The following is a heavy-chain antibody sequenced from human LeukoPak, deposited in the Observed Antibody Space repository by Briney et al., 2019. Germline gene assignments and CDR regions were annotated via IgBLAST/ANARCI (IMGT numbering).Heavy chain of an antibody. V-gene: IGHV2-70*04. D-gene: IGHD1-26*01. CDR2: IDWDDDE. J-gene: IGHJ4*02. CDR3: ARTSPETYSGSSPFDY. Sequence: SGPALVKPTQTLTLTCTFSGFSLSTGGMRVNWIRQPPGKALEWLARIDWDDDEFYSTSLKTRLTISKDTSKNQVVLTMTNMDPVDTATYYCARTSPETYSGSSPFDYWGQGTLVTVSS. CDR1: GFSLSTGGMR.